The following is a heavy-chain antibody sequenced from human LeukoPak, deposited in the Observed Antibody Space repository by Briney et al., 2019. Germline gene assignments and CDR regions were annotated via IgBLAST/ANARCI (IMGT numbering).Heavy chain of an antibody. V-gene: IGHV3-11*01. CDR3: ARSPLVATDY. J-gene: IGHJ4*02. CDR1: GFTFSDYY. D-gene: IGHD5-12*01. CDR2: ISSSGTTI. Sequence: PGGSLRLSCVASGFTFSDYYMCWIRQAPGKGLEWISYISSSGTTIYYADSVKGRFTISRDNAKNSLYLQMNSLRAEDTAVYYCARSPLVATDYWGQGTLVTVSS.